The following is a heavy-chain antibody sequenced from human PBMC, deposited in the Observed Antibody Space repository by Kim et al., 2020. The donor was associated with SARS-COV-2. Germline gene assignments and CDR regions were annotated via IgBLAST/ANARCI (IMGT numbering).Heavy chain of an antibody. V-gene: IGHV1-46*01. Sequence: ASVKVSCKASGYTFTNYYIHWVRQAPGQGLEWMGIINPSGGSTTYAQRFQGRVTMTRDTSTSTVYMELSSLRSEDTAVYYCASAGAIGFDPWGQGTLVTV. J-gene: IGHJ5*02. CDR3: ASAGAIGFDP. CDR2: INPSGGST. CDR1: GYTFTNYY.